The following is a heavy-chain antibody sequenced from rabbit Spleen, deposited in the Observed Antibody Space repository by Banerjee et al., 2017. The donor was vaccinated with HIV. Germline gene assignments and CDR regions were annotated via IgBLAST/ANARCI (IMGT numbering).Heavy chain of an antibody. CDR1: GVSFSGDSY. D-gene: IGHD8-1*01. CDR3: ARDTGSSFSSYGMDL. CDR2: IDTGSSGFT. J-gene: IGHJ6*01. V-gene: IGHV1S45*01. Sequence: QEQLVESGGDLVKPGASLTLSCTASGVSFSGDSYMCWVRQAPGKGLEWIVCIDTGSSGFTYFASWAKGRFTISKTSSTTVTLQMTSLTAADTATYFCARDTGSSFSSYGMDLWGPGTLVTVS.